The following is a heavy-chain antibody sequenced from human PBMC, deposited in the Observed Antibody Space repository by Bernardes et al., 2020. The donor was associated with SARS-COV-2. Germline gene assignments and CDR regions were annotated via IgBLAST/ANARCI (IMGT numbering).Heavy chain of an antibody. CDR3: ARTTTVVTPPSGLGYFDY. CDR1: GGSFSGYY. V-gene: IGHV4-34*01. D-gene: IGHD4-17*01. CDR2: INHSGST. J-gene: IGHJ4*02. Sequence: SETLSLTCAVYGGSFSGYYWSWIRQPPGKGLEWIGEINHSGSTNYNPSLKSRVTISVDTSKNQFSLKLSSVTAADMAVYYCARTTTVVTPPSGLGYFDYWGQGTLVTVSS.